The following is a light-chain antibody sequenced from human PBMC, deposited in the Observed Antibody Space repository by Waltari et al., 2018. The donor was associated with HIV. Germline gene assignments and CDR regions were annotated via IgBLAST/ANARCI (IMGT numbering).Light chain of an antibody. CDR1: SSNIGSNY. J-gene: IGLJ1*01. V-gene: IGLV1-47*01. CDR3: AVWGDSLNIYV. Sequence: QSVLTQPPSASGTPGQRVTISCSGRSSNIGSNYVYWYKQLPGTAPELLILRNKQRPSGVPDRFSGSEPGTSSSLAISGLRSEDESDYYCAVWGDSLNIYVFGTGTEVTVL. CDR2: RNK.